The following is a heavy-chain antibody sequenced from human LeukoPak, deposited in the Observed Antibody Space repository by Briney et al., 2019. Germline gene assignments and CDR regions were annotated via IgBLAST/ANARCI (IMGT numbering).Heavy chain of an antibody. D-gene: IGHD4-17*01. V-gene: IGHV3-66*01. CDR3: ASLYGDNDFDY. CDR2: IYSGGST. Sequence: GGSLRLSCAASGFTVSSNYMSWVRQAPGKGLEWVSVIYSGGSTYYADSVKGRFTISRDNSKNTLYLQMNSLRAEDTAVYYCASLYGDNDFDYWAREPWSPSPQ. J-gene: IGHJ4*02. CDR1: GFTVSSNY.